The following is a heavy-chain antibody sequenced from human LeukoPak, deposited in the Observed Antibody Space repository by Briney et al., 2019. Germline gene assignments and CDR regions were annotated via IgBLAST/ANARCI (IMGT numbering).Heavy chain of an antibody. V-gene: IGHV3-23*01. J-gene: IGHJ1*01. D-gene: IGHD1-14*01. CDR1: GFTFSIYA. CDR2: LNEDGGYT. Sequence: GGSLRLSCAASGFTFSIYAMSWVRQAPGKGLAWVSGLNEDGGYTYYADSVKGRFTISRDNARDTVYLQMNSLSVEDTAVYFCGSAITEEDSVAIEHWGQGTLVTVSS. CDR3: GSAITEEDSVAIEH.